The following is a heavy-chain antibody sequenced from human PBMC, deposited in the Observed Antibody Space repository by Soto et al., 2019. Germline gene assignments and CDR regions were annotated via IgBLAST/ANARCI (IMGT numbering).Heavy chain of an antibody. CDR2: VIPLFRTT. CDR1: GDTFSRYA. CDR3: VPLQPSAIVGRPGVDV. V-gene: IGHV1-69*01. Sequence: QVQLVQSGAEVKKPGSSVKVSCKASGDTFSRYAITWVRQAPGQGLEWMGGVIPLFRTTNYAQKFQGRVTITADESTTTADMELSDLRSEDTAVYYCVPLQPSAIVGRPGVDVWGQGTTVTVS. D-gene: IGHD6-6*01. J-gene: IGHJ6*02.